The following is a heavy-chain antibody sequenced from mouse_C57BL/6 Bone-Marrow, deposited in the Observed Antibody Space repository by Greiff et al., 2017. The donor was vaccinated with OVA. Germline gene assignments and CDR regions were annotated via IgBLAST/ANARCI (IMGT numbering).Heavy chain of an antibody. CDR1: GYTFTSYW. J-gene: IGHJ3*01. CDR2: IYPSDSET. V-gene: IGHV1-61*01. CDR3: ARLEGSPFAY. Sequence: QVQLQQPGAELVRPGSSVKLSCKASGYTFTSYWMDWVKQRPGQGLEWIGNIYPSDSETHYNQKFKDKATLTVDKSSSTAYMQLSSLTSEDSAVYYCARLEGSPFAYWGQGTLVTVSA.